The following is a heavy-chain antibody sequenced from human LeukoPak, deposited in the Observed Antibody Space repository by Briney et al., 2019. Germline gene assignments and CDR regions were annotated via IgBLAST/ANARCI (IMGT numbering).Heavy chain of an antibody. J-gene: IGHJ4*02. CDR1: GFTFSSYG. D-gene: IGHD4-23*01. CDR2: ISSSSSSI. Sequence: GGSLRLSCAASGFTFSSYGMHWVRQAPGKGLEWVSSISSSSSSIYYADSVKGRFTISRDNAKDSLYLQMNSLRAEDTAVYYCARELVTSSYWGQGTLVTVSS. CDR3: ARELVTSSY. V-gene: IGHV3-21*01.